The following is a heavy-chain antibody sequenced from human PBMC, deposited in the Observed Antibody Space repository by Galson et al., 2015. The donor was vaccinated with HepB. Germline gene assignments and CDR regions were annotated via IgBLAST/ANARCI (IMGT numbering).Heavy chain of an antibody. CDR3: AKGVRYDGPLTPYDY. V-gene: IGHV3-23*01. J-gene: IGHJ4*02. CDR1: GFIFSSYA. Sequence: SLRLSCAASGFIFSSYAMSWVRQAPGKGLEWVSAISGSGGSTYYADSVKGRFTISRDNSKNTLYLQMNSLRAEETAVYYCAKGVRYDGPLTPYDYRGQGTLVTVSS. CDR2: ISGSGGST. D-gene: IGHD3-3*01.